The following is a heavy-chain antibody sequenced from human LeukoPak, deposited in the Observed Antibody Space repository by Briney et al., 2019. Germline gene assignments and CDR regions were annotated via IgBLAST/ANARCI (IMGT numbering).Heavy chain of an antibody. J-gene: IGHJ4*02. D-gene: IGHD5/OR15-5a*01. Sequence: SETLSLTCIDPGGSLSTSYGSWIRQPPEKGLDWIGSIDYSGSTNYNPSLQSRVTISVETSKNQSSLKLNSVIAADTAVYYCARGGRSLPPSVADYWGQGTLVTVSS. CDR1: GGSLSTSY. V-gene: IGHV4-59*01. CDR2: IDYSGST. CDR3: ARGGRSLPPSVADY.